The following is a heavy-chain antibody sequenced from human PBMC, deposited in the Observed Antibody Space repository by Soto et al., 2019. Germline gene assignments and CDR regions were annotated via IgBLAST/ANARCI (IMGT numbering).Heavy chain of an antibody. J-gene: IGHJ4*02. D-gene: IGHD3-3*01. CDR1: GFTFSSYG. CDR2: IWYDGSNK. Sequence: QVQLVESGGGVVQPGRPLRLSCAASGFTFSSYGMHWVRQAPGKGLEWVAVIWYDGSNKYYADSVKGRFTISRDNSKNTLYLQMNSLRAEDTAVYYCARVYDFWSGLGYWGQGTLVTVSS. CDR3: ARVYDFWSGLGY. V-gene: IGHV3-33*01.